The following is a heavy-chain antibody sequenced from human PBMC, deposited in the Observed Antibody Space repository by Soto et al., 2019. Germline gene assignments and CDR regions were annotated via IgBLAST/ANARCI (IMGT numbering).Heavy chain of an antibody. J-gene: IGHJ6*02. V-gene: IGHV3-23*01. CDR1: GFTFSNYA. CDR3: AKVTKRAAAGRYEYYKYGMDV. CDR2: LPERGSSP. D-gene: IGHD6-13*01. Sequence: GGSLRLSCAASGFTFSNYAMSWVRQAPGKGLEWISALPERGSSPYYADSVKGRFTISRDNSKNTLFLQMNGLRAEDTAVYYCAKVTKRAAAGRYEYYKYGMDVWGQGTTVTVSS.